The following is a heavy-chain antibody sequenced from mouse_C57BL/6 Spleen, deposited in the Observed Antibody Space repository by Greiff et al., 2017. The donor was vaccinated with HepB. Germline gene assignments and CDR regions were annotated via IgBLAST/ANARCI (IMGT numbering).Heavy chain of an antibody. CDR3: AMRDGTGDWYFDV. CDR1: GYTFTSYW. V-gene: IGHV1-74*01. CDR2: IHPSDSDT. Sequence: QVQLKQPGAELVKPGASVKVSCKASGYTFTSYWMHWVKQRPGQGLEWIGRIHPSDSDTNYNQKFKGKATLTVDKSSSTAYMQLSSLTSEDSAVYYCAMRDGTGDWYFDVWGTGTTVTVSS. J-gene: IGHJ1*03. D-gene: IGHD3-1*01.